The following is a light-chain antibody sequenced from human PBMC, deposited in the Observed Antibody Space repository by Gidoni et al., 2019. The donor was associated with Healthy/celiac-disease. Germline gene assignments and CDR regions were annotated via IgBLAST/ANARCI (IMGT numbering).Light chain of an antibody. V-gene: IGKV1-39*01. CDR2: AAS. J-gene: IGKJ4*01. CDR1: QSISSY. Sequence: DIQMSQAPSSLSASVGDRVTITCRASQSISSYLTWYQQKPGKAPKLLIYAASSLHSGVPSRFSGSGSGTDFTLTISSLQPEDFATYSCQQSYSTPLTFGGGTKVEIQ. CDR3: QQSYSTPLT.